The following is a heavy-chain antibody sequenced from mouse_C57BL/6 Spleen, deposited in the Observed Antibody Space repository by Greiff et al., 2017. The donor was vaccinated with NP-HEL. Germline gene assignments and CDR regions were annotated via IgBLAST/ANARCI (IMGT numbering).Heavy chain of an antibody. CDR1: GYTFTSYG. V-gene: IGHV1-81*01. CDR3: ARDSSGLGDY. J-gene: IGHJ2*01. Sequence: QVQLKQSGAELARPGASVKLSCKASGYTFTSYGISWVKQRTGQGLEWIGEIYPRSGNTYYNEKFKGKATLTADKSSSTAYMELRSLTSEDSAVYFCARDSSGLGDYWGQGTTLTVSS. CDR2: IYPRSGNT. D-gene: IGHD3-2*02.